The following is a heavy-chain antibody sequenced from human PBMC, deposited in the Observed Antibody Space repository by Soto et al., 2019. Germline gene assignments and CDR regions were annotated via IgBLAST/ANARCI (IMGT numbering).Heavy chain of an antibody. V-gene: IGHV4-34*01. J-gene: IGHJ6*02. CDR2: INHSGST. CDR1: GGSFSGYY. D-gene: IGHD3-10*01. Sequence: SETLSLTCADYGGSFSGYYWSWIRQPPGKGLEWIGEINHSGSTNYNPSLKSRVTISVDTSKNQFSLKLSSVTAADTAVYYCARTRDYYGSGSYYRTYYYYYGMDVWGQGTTVTVSS. CDR3: ARTRDYYGSGSYYRTYYYYYGMDV.